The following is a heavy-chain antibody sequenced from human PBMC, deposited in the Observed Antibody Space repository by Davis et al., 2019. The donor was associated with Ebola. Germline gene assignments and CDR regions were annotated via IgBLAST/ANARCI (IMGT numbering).Heavy chain of an antibody. D-gene: IGHD2-2*01. J-gene: IGHJ4*02. CDR3: ARGVPAAIYEFGGFDY. Sequence: PGGSLRLSCAASGFTFSSYGMHWVRQAPGKGLEWVAVIWYDGSNKYYADSVKGRFTISRDNSKNTLYLQMNSLRAEDTAAYYCARGVPAAIYEFGGFDYWGQGTLVTVSS. CDR1: GFTFSSYG. V-gene: IGHV3-33*01. CDR2: IWYDGSNK.